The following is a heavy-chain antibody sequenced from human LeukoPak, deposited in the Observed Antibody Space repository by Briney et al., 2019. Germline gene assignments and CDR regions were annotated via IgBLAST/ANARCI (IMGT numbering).Heavy chain of an antibody. Sequence: PGGSLRLSCAASGFTLSSYSVSWGRQAAGEGLEWVSAIRGGAENTYYAESVRGRFTISRDNYKDTLSMQMNRLRADDTAIYYCPILSCDGRGTFSWGQGTLVTVSS. CDR2: IRGGAENT. V-gene: IGHV3-23*01. CDR3: PILSCDGRGTFS. D-gene: IGHD2/OR15-2a*01. J-gene: IGHJ5*02. CDR1: GFTLSSYS.